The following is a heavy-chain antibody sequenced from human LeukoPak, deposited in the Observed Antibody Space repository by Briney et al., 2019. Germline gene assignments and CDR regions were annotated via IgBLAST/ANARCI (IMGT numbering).Heavy chain of an antibody. CDR1: GVSFSGYY. V-gene: IGHV4-34*01. D-gene: IGHD3-10*01. J-gene: IGHJ6*02. Sequence: SSETLSLTCAVYGVSFSGYYWSRIRQPPGKGLEWIGEINHSGSTNYNPSLKSRVTISVDTSKNQFSLKLSSVTAADTAVYYCARALLYYYGSGSSLNTFYGMDVWGQGTTVTVSS. CDR2: INHSGST. CDR3: ARALLYYYGSGSSLNTFYGMDV.